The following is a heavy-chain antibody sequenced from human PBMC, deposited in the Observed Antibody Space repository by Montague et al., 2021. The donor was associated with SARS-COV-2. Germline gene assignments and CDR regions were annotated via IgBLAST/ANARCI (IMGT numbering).Heavy chain of an antibody. CDR3: AKDRADGAFWSGTKWFDP. D-gene: IGHD3-3*01. CDR1: GDSVSAGKCY. V-gene: IGHV4-61*01. CDR2: IYYSGHT. J-gene: IGHJ5*02. Sequence: SETLSLTCTVSGDSVSAGKCYWLWIRQPQGKGLEWIGNIYYSGHTSYNPSLESRVTISIATAPNQFSLMMTSVTAADTAVYYCAKDRADGAFWSGTKWFDPWGQGIRVTVSS.